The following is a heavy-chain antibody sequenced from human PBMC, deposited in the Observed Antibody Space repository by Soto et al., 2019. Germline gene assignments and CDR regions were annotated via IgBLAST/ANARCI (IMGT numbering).Heavy chain of an antibody. Sequence: GGSLRLSCAASGFTFNSYAMSWVRQAPGKGLEWVSSISGSGSSTYYADSVKGRFTISRENSKNMLYLQMNSLRAEDTAVYYCAKDRIDYYFWGQGTLVTVSS. J-gene: IGHJ4*02. CDR3: AKDRIDYYF. D-gene: IGHD4-17*01. CDR1: GFTFNSYA. V-gene: IGHV3-23*01. CDR2: ISGSGSST.